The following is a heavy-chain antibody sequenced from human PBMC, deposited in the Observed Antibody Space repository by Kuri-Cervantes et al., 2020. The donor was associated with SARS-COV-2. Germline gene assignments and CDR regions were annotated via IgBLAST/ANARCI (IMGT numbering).Heavy chain of an antibody. D-gene: IGHD3-3*01. CDR2: IYYSGST. J-gene: IGHJ6*02. V-gene: IGHV4-31*03. CDR3: ARVPFWSGYYKDYYYYGMDV. CDR1: GGSISSGGYY. Sequence: TLSLTCTVSGGSISSGGYYWSWIRQHPGKGLEWIGYIYYSGSTYYNPYLKSRVTISVDTSKNQFSLKLSSVTAADTAVYYCARVPFWSGYYKDYYYYGMDVWGQGTTVTVSS.